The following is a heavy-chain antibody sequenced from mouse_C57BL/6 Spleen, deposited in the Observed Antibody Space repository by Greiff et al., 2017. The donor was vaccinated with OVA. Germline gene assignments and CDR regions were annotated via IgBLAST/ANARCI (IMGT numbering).Heavy chain of an antibody. CDR2: ISDGGSYT. V-gene: IGHV5-4*03. J-gene: IGHJ2*01. CDR3: ARTTVVASHYFDY. Sequence: EVKLVESGGGLVNPGGSLKLSCAASGFTFSSYAMSWVRQTPEKRLEWVATISDGGSYTYYPDNVKGRFTISRDNAKNNLYLQMSHLKSEDTAMYYCARTTVVASHYFDYWGQGTTLTVSS. CDR1: GFTFSSYA. D-gene: IGHD1-1*01.